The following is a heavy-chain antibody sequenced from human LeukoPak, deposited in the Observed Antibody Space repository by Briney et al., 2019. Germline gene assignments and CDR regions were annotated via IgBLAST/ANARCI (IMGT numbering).Heavy chain of an antibody. D-gene: IGHD3-22*01. CDR3: AKRGVVIRVILVGFHKEAYYFDS. J-gene: IGHJ4*02. CDR1: GITLSNYG. CDR2: ISASGGGT. V-gene: IGHV3-23*01. Sequence: GGSLRLSCAVSGITLSNYGMSWVRQAPGRGLEWVAGISASGGGTYYTDSVKGRFTISRDNPKNTLYLQMNRLRAEDTAVYFCAKRGVVIRVILVGFHKEAYYFDSWGQGALVTVSS.